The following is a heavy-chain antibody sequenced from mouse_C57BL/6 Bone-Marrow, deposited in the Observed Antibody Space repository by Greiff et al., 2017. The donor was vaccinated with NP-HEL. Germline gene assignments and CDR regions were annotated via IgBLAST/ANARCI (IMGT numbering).Heavy chain of an antibody. V-gene: IGHV1-80*01. J-gene: IGHJ2*01. CDR3: TTSYYYGSSYGY. Sequence: QVQLQQSGAELVKPGASVKISCKASGYAFSSYWMNWVKQRPGKGLEWIGQIYPGDGDTNYNGKFKGKATITADTSSNTAYLQLSSLTSEDTAVYYCTTSYYYGSSYGYWGQGTTLTVSS. CDR2: IYPGDGDT. D-gene: IGHD1-1*01. CDR1: GYAFSSYW.